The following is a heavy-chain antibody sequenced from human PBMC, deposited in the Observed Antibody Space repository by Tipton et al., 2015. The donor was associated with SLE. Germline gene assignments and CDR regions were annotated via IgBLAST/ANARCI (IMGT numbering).Heavy chain of an antibody. CDR2: ISYTGTT. V-gene: IGHV4-39*01. CDR3: ARQSGPSDY. Sequence: LRLSCSVSGGSISSSSYFWGWIRQPPGKGLEWIGSISYTGTTYYNPSLKSRVIISIDMSENQFSLRLSSVTAAGTAMYYCARQSGPSDYWGQGTLVTVSS. CDR1: GGSISSSSYF. D-gene: IGHD2-15*01. J-gene: IGHJ4*02.